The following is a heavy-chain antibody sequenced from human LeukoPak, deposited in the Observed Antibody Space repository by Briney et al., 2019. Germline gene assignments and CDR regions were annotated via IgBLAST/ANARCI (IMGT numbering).Heavy chain of an antibody. CDR2: VNQGGTGK. V-gene: IGHV3-7*01. J-gene: IGHJ4*02. D-gene: IGHD4/OR15-4a*01. CDR3: ARDVDYANPRHDY. Sequence: GGSLRLSCAASGFTFSSQWMSWVRQAPGKGLEWVANVNQGGTGKYYVDSVKGRFTISRDNAENSLYLQMNSLRAEDTAVYYCARDVDYANPRHDYWGQGTLVTVSS. CDR1: GFTFSSQW.